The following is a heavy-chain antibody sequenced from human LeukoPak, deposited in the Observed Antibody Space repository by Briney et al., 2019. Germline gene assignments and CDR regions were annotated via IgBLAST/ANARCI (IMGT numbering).Heavy chain of an antibody. Sequence: GASVKVSCKASGYTFTSYGISWVRQAPGQGLEWMGWISANNGNTNYAQKFQGRVTMTTDTSTSTAYMELRSLRSDDTAVYYCARDGDIVVVAVATIVDYYYYYMDVWGKGTTVTVSS. D-gene: IGHD2-2*01. CDR3: ARDGDIVVVAVATIVDYYYYYMDV. CDR2: ISANNGNT. J-gene: IGHJ6*03. V-gene: IGHV1-18*01. CDR1: GYTFTSYG.